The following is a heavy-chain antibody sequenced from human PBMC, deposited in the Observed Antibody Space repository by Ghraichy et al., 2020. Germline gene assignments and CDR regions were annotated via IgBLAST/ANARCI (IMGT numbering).Heavy chain of an antibody. CDR1: GFTFSVYA. V-gene: IGHV3-23*01. Sequence: GGSLRLSCEASGFTFSVYAMSWVRQAPGKGLEWVSIMRGNGDYINYAESVKGRFTISRDNSKNTLYLQMNSLRAEDTAVFYCAKNQGMVIRDYHFDHWGHGTVVTVSS. D-gene: IGHD3-3*01. J-gene: IGHJ4*03. CDR2: MRGNGDYI. CDR3: AKNQGMVIRDYHFDH.